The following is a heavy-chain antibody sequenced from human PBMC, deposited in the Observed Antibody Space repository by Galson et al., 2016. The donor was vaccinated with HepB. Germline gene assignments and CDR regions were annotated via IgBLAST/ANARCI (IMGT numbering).Heavy chain of an antibody. D-gene: IGHD2-15*01. CDR2: IGRSGSPI. V-gene: IGHV3-48*03. CDR3: SKALRPSGPDDFFDS. J-gene: IGHJ4*02. CDR1: GLTFSSYE. Sequence: SLRLSCAASGLTFSSYEMSWVRQGPGKGLEWVSYIGRSGSPIYHADSVQGRFTISRDNAKNTVYLRLNRLRAEDTALYYCSKALRPSGPDDFFDSWGQGTLVTVSS.